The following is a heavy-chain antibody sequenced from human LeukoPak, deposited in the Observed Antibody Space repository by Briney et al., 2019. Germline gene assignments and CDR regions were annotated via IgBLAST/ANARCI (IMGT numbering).Heavy chain of an antibody. CDR1: GGSFSGYY. D-gene: IGHD3-10*01. Sequence: SETLSLTCAVYGGSFSGYYWSWIRQPPGKGLEWIGEINHSGSTNYNPFLKSRVTISVDTSKNQFSLKLSSVTAADTAVYYCARVLVRGVIAYWGQGTLVTVSS. CDR2: INHSGST. V-gene: IGHV4-34*01. J-gene: IGHJ4*02. CDR3: ARVLVRGVIAY.